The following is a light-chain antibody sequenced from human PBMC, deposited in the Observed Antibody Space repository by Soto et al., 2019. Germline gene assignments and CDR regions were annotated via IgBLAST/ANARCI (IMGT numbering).Light chain of an antibody. J-gene: IGKJ3*01. V-gene: IGKV1-39*01. CDR2: AAS. Sequence: DIPMTQSPSSLSASVGDKITITCRASQSISSHLNWYQQKPGKAPKLLIYAASSLQSGVPSRFSGSGSGTDFSLTISSLQPDDFATYYCQQSYSTLFTFGPGTKGDVK. CDR3: QQSYSTLFT. CDR1: QSISSH.